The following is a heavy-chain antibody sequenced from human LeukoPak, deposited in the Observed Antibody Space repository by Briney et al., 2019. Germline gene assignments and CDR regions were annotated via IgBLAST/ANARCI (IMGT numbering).Heavy chain of an antibody. Sequence: PSETLSLTCTVSGDSISSYYWSWIRQPPGKGLEWIGYIYYSGITNYNPSLKSRVTISLDTSKNQFSLKLTSVTAADTAVYYCSRGLAPTSYYFDLWGEGTLVTVSS. CDR1: GDSISSYY. J-gene: IGHJ4*02. D-gene: IGHD3-3*02. CDR3: SRGLAPTSYYFDL. V-gene: IGHV4-59*12. CDR2: IYYSGIT.